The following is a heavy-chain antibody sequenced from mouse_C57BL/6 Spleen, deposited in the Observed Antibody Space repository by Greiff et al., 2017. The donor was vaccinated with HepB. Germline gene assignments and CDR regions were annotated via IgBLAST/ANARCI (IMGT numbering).Heavy chain of an antibody. CDR2: IYPGSGST. Sequence: QVQLQQPGAELVKPGASVKMSCKASGYTFTSYWITWVKQRPGQGLEWIGDIYPGSGSTNYNEKFKSKATLTVDTSSSTAYMQLSSLTSEDSAVDYCARRDYDGAWFAYWGQGTLVTVSA. J-gene: IGHJ3*01. V-gene: IGHV1-55*01. CDR1: GYTFTSYW. D-gene: IGHD2-4*01. CDR3: ARRDYDGAWFAY.